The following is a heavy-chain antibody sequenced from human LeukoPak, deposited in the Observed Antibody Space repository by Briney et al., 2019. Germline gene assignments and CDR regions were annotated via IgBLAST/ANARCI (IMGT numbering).Heavy chain of an antibody. CDR1: GFTFSSYA. J-gene: IGHJ4*02. V-gene: IGHV3-23*01. CDR2: ISGSGGST. Sequence: GGSLRLSCAASGFTFSSYAMSWVRQAPGKGLEWVSAISGSGGSTYYADSVKGRFTISRDNSKNTLYLQMNSLRAEDTAVYYCARGDGYTTNFDYWGQGTLVTVSS. CDR3: ARGDGYTTNFDY. D-gene: IGHD5-24*01.